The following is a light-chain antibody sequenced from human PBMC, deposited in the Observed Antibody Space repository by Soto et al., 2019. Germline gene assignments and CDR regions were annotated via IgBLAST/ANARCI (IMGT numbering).Light chain of an antibody. Sequence: EIVLTQSPGTLSLSPGERATLSCKASQRVSSTSLAWYQQKPGQAPRLLIYGTSSRATGIPDRFSGSGYGTDFTLAISRLEPEDFAVYSCQQYGSPPLTFGGGTKVEIK. CDR3: QQYGSPPLT. CDR1: QRVSSTS. CDR2: GTS. J-gene: IGKJ4*01. V-gene: IGKV3-20*01.